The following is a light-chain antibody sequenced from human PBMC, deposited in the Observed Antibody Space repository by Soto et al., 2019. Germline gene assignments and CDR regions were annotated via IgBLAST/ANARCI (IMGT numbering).Light chain of an antibody. J-gene: IGLJ2*01. CDR3: SSYTCSSTLV. CDR2: EVS. CDR1: SSDVGSYNR. Sequence: QSALTQPPSVSGSPGQSVTISCTGTSSDVGSYNRVSWYQQPPGTAPKLMIHEVSNRPSGVPDRFSGSKSGNTASLTISGLQAEDEADYYCSSYTCSSTLVFGGGTKLTVL. V-gene: IGLV2-18*02.